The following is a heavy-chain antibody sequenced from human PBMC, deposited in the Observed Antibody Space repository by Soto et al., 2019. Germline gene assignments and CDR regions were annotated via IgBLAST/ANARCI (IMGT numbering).Heavy chain of an antibody. CDR1: GFTFSSYA. J-gene: IGHJ5*02. V-gene: IGHV3-23*01. CDR2: ISGSGGST. D-gene: IGHD6-6*01. CDR3: AKDGPSAGRAARPLRWFDP. Sequence: GGSLRLSCAASGFTFSSYAMSWVRQAPGKGLEWVSAISGSGGSTYYADSVKGRFTISRDNSKNTLYLQMNSLRAEDTAVYYCAKDGPSAGRAARPLRWFDPWGQGTLVTVSS.